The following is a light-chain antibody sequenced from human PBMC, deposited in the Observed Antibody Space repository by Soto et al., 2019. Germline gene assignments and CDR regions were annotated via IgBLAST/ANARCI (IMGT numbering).Light chain of an antibody. Sequence: EIVLTQSPGTLSLCPGERATLSCRASQSVSSSYVAWYQQKPGQAPRLLIYGASSRATGIPDRFSGSGSGTDFTLTISRLEPEDFAVYYCQQYGSSPPLTFGGGTKVEIE. CDR1: QSVSSSY. V-gene: IGKV3-20*01. CDR3: QQYGSSPPLT. CDR2: GAS. J-gene: IGKJ4*01.